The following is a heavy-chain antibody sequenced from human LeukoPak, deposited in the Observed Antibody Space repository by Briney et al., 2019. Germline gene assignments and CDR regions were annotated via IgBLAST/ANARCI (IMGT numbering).Heavy chain of an antibody. D-gene: IGHD3-16*01. CDR3: ARCFDP. CDR1: GGSISSGGYY. CDR2: NYYCGST. J-gene: IGHJ5*02. Sequence: AQTLSLTRTVSGGSISSGGYYWRWIREPPGRGVEGVGHNYYCGSTHYNLSLKSRVTISVHTSKNQFSLKLSSVTAGDTAVYYCARCFDPWGQGTLVTVSS. V-gene: IGHV4-31*03.